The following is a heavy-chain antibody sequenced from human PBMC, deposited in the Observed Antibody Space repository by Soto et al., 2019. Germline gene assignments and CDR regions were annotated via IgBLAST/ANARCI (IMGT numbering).Heavy chain of an antibody. D-gene: IGHD2-15*01. CDR2: IYSGGGT. J-gene: IGHJ6*02. Sequence: VGSLRLSCAASGLTVSKNSMNWVRQAPGKGLEWVSVIYSGGGTYYADSVKGRFTFSRDISKNMVYLQMNRLRVEDTAVYYCARESGAVYYSGMDVWGQGTTVTVSS. CDR3: ARESGAVYYSGMDV. CDR1: GLTVSKNS. V-gene: IGHV3-53*01.